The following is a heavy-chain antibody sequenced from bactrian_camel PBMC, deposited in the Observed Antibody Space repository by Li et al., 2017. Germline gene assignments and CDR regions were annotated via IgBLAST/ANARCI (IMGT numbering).Heavy chain of an antibody. CDR3: AAFSGGSIGQKCSDFGY. J-gene: IGHJ6*01. CDR2: IGSDGRT. V-gene: IGHV3S55*01. Sequence: VQLVESGGGSVQAGGSLRLSCATSGYTISRYCMGWFRQAPGKEREGVASIGSDGRTNYRDSVKGRFTISKDNAKNTLYLQMNSLKPEDTAMYYCAAFSGGSIGQKCSDFGYWGQGTQVTVS. CDR1: GYTISRYC. D-gene: IGHD6*01.